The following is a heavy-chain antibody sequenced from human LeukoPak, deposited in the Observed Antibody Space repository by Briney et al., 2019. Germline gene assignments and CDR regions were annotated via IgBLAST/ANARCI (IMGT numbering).Heavy chain of an antibody. Sequence: SETLSLTCTVYGGSFSAYHWNWIRQPPGKGLEWIGSIYHSGSTYYNPSLKSRVTISVDTSKNQFSLKLSSVTAADTAVYYCARVAWSGYYWFDPWGQGTLVTVSS. J-gene: IGHJ5*02. CDR3: ARVAWSGYYWFDP. CDR2: IYHSGST. V-gene: IGHV4-34*01. CDR1: GGSFSAYH. D-gene: IGHD3-3*01.